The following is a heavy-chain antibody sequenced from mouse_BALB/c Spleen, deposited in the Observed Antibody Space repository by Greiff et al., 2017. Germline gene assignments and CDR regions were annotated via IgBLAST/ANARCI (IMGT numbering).Heavy chain of an antibody. J-gene: IGHJ4*01. D-gene: IGHD1-2*01. V-gene: IGHV3-2*02. Sequence: VQLKESGPGLVKPSQSLSLTCTVTGYSITSDYAWNWIRQFPGNQLEWMGYISYSGSTSYNPSLKSRISITRDTSKNQFFLQLNSVTTEDTATYYCARLITTAPYYYAMDYWGQGTSVTVSS. CDR1: GYSITSDYA. CDR2: ISYSGST. CDR3: ARLITTAPYYYAMDY.